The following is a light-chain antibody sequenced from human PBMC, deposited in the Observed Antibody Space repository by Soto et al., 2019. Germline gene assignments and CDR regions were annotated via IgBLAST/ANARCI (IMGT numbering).Light chain of an antibody. J-gene: IGLJ3*02. CDR1: SSDIGGYKY. Sequence: QSVLTQPASVSGSPGQSITISCTGTSSDIGGYKYVSWYQQHPGKAPKLIIFEVSNRPSGVSDRFSGSNSGNTASLTISGLQAEDEADYYCTSYSRYSVLVFGGGTKVT. V-gene: IGLV2-14*01. CDR3: TSYSRYSVLV. CDR2: EVS.